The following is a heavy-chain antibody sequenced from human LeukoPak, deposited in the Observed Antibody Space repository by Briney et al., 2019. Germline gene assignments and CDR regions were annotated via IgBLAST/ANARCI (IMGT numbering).Heavy chain of an antibody. D-gene: IGHD3/OR15-3a*01. CDR3: ARTDIGDWGYFDY. Sequence: GGSLRLSCAASGFTFSSYEMNWVRQARGKGLEWVSYISSSGSTIYYADSVKGRFTISRDNAKNSLYLQMNSLRAEDTAVYYCARTDIGDWGYFDYWGQGTLVTVSS. V-gene: IGHV3-48*03. J-gene: IGHJ4*02. CDR2: ISSSGSTI. CDR1: GFTFSSYE.